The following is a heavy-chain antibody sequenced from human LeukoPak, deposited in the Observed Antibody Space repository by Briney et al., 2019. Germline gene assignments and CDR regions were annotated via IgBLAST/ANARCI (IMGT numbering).Heavy chain of an antibody. CDR1: GYTLTELS. D-gene: IGHD5-18*01. V-gene: IGHV1-24*01. J-gene: IGHJ4*02. Sequence: ASVKVSCKVSGYTLTELSMHWVRQAPGKGLEWMGGFDPEDGETIYAQKFQGRVTMTEDTSTDTAYMELSSLRSEDTAVYYCATVNVDTAMVLYYFDYWGQGTLVTVSS. CDR3: ATVNVDTAMVLYYFDY. CDR2: FDPEDGET.